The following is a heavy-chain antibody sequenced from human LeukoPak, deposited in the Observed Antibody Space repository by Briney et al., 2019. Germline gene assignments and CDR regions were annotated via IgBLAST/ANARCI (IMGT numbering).Heavy chain of an antibody. V-gene: IGHV3-21*01. CDR1: GFTFSNAW. D-gene: IGHD1-26*01. J-gene: IGHJ3*02. CDR3: ARGGQRIGNAFDI. CDR2: ISSSSSYI. Sequence: GGSLRLSCAASGFTFSNAWMNWVRQAPGKGLEWVSSISSSSSYIYYADSVKGRFTISRDNAKNSLYLQMNSLRAEDTAVYYCARGGQRIGNAFDIWGQGTMVTVSS.